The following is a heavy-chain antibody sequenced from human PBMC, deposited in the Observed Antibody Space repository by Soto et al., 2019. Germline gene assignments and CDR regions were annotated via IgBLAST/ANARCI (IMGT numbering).Heavy chain of an antibody. CDR1: GFTFSSYA. J-gene: IGHJ6*02. D-gene: IGHD5-18*01. V-gene: IGHV3-23*01. Sequence: GGSRRLSCAASGFTFSSYAMSWVRQAPGKGLEWVSAISGSGGSTYYADSVKGRFTISRDNSKNTLYLQMNSLRAEDTAVYYCAKGSRGYSYGSHGMDVWGQGTTVTVSS. CDR2: ISGSGGST. CDR3: AKGSRGYSYGSHGMDV.